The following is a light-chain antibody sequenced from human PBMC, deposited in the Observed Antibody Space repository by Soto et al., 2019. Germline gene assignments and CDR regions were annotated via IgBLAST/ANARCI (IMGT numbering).Light chain of an antibody. CDR3: QQYNNWPPLT. J-gene: IGKJ4*01. CDR1: QSVSSN. CDR2: DAS. Sequence: EIVMTQSPATLSVSPGERATLSCRASQSVSSNLAWYQQKPGQPPRLLIYDASIRATGIPARFSGSGSGTEFTLTISSLQSEDFAVYYCQQYNNWPPLTFGGGTKVEIK. V-gene: IGKV3D-15*01.